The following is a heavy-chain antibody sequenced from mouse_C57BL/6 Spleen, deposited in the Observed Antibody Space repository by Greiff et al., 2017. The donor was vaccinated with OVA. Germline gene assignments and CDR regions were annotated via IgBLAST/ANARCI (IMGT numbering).Heavy chain of an antibody. V-gene: IGHV1-69*01. Sequence: VQLQQPGAELVMPGASVKLSCKASGYTFTSYWMHWVKQRPGQGLEWIGEIDPSDSYTNYNQKFKGKSTLTVDKSSSTAYMQLSSLTSEDSAVYYCARRGYGNPYAMDYWGQGTSVTVSS. CDR1: GYTFTSYW. D-gene: IGHD2-1*01. CDR2: IDPSDSYT. CDR3: ARRGYGNPYAMDY. J-gene: IGHJ4*01.